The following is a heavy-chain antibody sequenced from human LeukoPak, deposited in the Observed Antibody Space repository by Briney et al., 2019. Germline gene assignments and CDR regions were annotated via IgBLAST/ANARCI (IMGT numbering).Heavy chain of an antibody. D-gene: IGHD2-21*02. J-gene: IGHJ1*01. V-gene: IGHV4-59*01. CDR1: GVTFSSYY. CDR2: IYYSGST. CDR3: ARFVVVTAIRGYFQH. Sequence: PSETLTLTCTASGVTFSSYYWSWIRQPPGKGLEWIGYIYYSGSTNYNPSLMRRVTISVDTSKNQFSLKLSSVTAADTAVYYCARFVVVTAIRGYFQHWGQGTVVTVSS.